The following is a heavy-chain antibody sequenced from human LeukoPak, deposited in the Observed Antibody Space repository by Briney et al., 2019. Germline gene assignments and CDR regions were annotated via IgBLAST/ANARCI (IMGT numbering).Heavy chain of an antibody. CDR3: ARRLRGIDY. V-gene: IGHV4-59*01. CDR1: GGSISSYY. D-gene: IGHD3-16*01. CDR2: IYYSGST. Sequence: PSETLSLTCAVSGGSISSYYWSWIRQPPGKGLEWIGNIYYSGSTNYNPSLKSRVTISVDTSKNQFSLKLSSVTAADTAVYYCARRLRGIDYWGQGTLVTVSS. J-gene: IGHJ4*02.